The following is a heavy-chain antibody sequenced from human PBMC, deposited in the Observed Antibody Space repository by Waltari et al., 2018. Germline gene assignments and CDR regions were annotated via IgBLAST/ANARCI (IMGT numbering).Heavy chain of an antibody. Sequence: EVQLVESGGGLVKPGGSLRLSCAASGFTFSSYRMNWVRQAPGKGLEWVSSISSSSSYIYYADSVKGRFTISRDNAKNSLYLQMNSLRAEDTAVYYCARGMSGGGYFDYWGQGTLVTVSS. CDR3: ARGMSGGGYFDY. J-gene: IGHJ4*02. D-gene: IGHD3-16*01. V-gene: IGHV3-21*01. CDR1: GFTFSSYR. CDR2: ISSSSSYI.